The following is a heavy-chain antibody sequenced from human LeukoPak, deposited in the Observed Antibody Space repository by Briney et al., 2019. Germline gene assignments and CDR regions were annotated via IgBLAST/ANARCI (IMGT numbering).Heavy chain of an antibody. CDR3: ARGWYYDYVWGSYRYPDAFDI. CDR1: GGSISSYY. CDR2: IYYSGST. D-gene: IGHD3-16*02. Sequence: KASETLSLTCTVSGGSISSYYWSWVRQPPGKGLEWIGYIYYSGSTNYNPSLKRRGTISVDTSKNQFSLKLSSVTAAGTAVYYCARGWYYDYVWGSYRYPDAFDIWGQGTMVTVSS. V-gene: IGHV4-59*01. J-gene: IGHJ3*02.